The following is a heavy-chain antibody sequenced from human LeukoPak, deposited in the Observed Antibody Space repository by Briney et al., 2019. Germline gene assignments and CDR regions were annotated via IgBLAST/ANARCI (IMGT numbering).Heavy chain of an antibody. CDR1: GGTFSSYA. CDR3: AREKDSGSYYNY. V-gene: IGHV1-69*13. J-gene: IGHJ4*02. Sequence: SVKVPCEASGGTFSSYAISWVRQAPGQGLEWMGGIIPIFGTANYAQKFQGRVTITADESTSTAYMELSSLRSEDTAVYYCAREKDSGSYYNYWGQGTLVTVSS. D-gene: IGHD1-26*01. CDR2: IIPIFGTA.